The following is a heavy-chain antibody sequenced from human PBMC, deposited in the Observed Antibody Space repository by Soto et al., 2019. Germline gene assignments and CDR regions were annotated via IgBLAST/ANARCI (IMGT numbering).Heavy chain of an antibody. CDR1: GFNFDDSA. CDR3: AKGRSSMIVVVMDY. J-gene: IGHJ4*02. D-gene: IGHD3-22*01. Sequence: GGSLRLSCVASGFNFDDSAMNWVRQVPGKGLEWVSGITWNSGHILYADSVEGRFTISRDNAKKSLYLELNSLRPEDTALYYCAKGRSSMIVVVMDYWGQGTPVTVSS. V-gene: IGHV3-9*01. CDR2: ITWNSGHI.